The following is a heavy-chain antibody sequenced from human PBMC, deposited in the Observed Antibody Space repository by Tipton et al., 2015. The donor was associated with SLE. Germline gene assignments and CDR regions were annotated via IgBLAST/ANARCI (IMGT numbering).Heavy chain of an antibody. V-gene: IGHV3-23*01. CDR1: GFTFSSYA. J-gene: IGHJ4*02. D-gene: IGHD2-2*01. CDR3: ARDRGGDEYQLLSAY. CDR2: ISGSGGST. Sequence: SLRLSCAASGFTFSSYAMSWVRQAPGKGLEWVSAISGSGGSTYYADSVKGRFTISRDNAKNSLYLQMNSLRAEDTAVYYCARDRGGDEYQLLSAYWGQGTLVTVSS.